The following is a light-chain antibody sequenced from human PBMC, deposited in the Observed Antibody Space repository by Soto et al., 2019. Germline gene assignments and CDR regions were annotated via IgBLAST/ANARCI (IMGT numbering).Light chain of an antibody. CDR2: EVT. CDR1: SSDIGASNS. CDR3: GSKAGSNKHVV. V-gene: IGLV2-8*01. Sequence: QSVLTQPPSASGSPGQSVTISCAGSSSDIGASNSVSWYQQHPGKAPKLLISEVTKRPSGVPDRFSGSKSGNTASLTVSGLPADDEADYYCGSKAGSNKHVVFGGGTKLTVL. J-gene: IGLJ2*01.